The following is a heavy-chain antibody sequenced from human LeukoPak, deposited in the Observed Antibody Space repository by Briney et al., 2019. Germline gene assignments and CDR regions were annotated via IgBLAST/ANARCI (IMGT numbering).Heavy chain of an antibody. CDR3: ARIGVTMIVVTK. CDR1: GGSISSSSYY. V-gene: IGHV4-39*07. J-gene: IGHJ4*02. D-gene: IGHD3-22*01. Sequence: SETLSLTCTVSGGSISSSSYYWGWIRQPPGKGLEWIGSIYYSGSTYYNPSLKSRVTITVDTSKNQFSLKLTSVTAADTAVYYCARIGVTMIVVTKWGQGTLVTVSS. CDR2: IYYSGST.